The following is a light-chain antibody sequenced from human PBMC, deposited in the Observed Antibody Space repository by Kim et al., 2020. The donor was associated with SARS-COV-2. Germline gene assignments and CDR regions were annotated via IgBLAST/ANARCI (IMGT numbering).Light chain of an antibody. V-gene: IGKV3-11*01. J-gene: IGKJ5*01. CDR1: QSVGNY. Sequence: EIALTQSPDTLSLSPGERATLSCRASQSVGNYIAWYQQRPGQAPRLLIYEASTRATGIPTRFSGSGSGTDFTLTITSLESEDFAVYYCQQRSDWPVTCGQGTRLDIK. CDR3: QQRSDWPVT. CDR2: EAS.